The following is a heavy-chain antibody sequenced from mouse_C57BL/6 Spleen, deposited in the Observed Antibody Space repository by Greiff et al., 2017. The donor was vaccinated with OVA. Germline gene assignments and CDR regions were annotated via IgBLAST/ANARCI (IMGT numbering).Heavy chain of an antibody. CDR3: TRRLPPYFDD. V-gene: IGHV1-15*01. Sequence: QVQLQQSGAELVRPGASVTLSCKASGYTFTGYEMHWVKQTPVHGLEWIGAIDPATGGTAYNQKFKGKAILTADKSSSTAYMELRSLTSEDSAVYYCTRRLPPYFDDRGPGTTLTVYS. D-gene: IGHD5-5*01. CDR2: IDPATGGT. CDR1: GYTFTGYE. J-gene: IGHJ2*01.